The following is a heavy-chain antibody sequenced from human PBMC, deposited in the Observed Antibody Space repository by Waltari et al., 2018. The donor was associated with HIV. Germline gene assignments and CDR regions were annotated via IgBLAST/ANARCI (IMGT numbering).Heavy chain of an antibody. J-gene: IGHJ4*02. CDR3: ARGSARLWDFDY. Sequence: EVQLVESGGGLVQPGGSLRLSCAASGFTFSSYSMNWVRQAPGKGLEWISYMSSRSSTIYYADSVKGRFTVSRDNAKNSLYLQMNSLRDEDTAVYYCARGSARLWDFDYWGQGTLVTVSS. V-gene: IGHV3-48*02. CDR1: GFTFSSYS. D-gene: IGHD7-27*01. CDR2: MSSRSSTI.